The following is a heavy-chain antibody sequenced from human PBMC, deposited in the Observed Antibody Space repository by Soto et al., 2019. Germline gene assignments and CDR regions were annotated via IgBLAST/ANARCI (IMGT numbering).Heavy chain of an antibody. CDR1: GGSISSGGYY. CDR2: IYYSGST. J-gene: IGHJ5*02. CDR3: EREDSQVPYNWFDP. D-gene: IGHD2-15*01. V-gene: IGHV4-31*03. Sequence: PSETLSLTCTVSGGSISSGGYYWSWIRQHPGKGLEWIGYIYYSGSTYYNPSLKSRVTISVDTSKNQFSLKLSSVTAADTAVYYCEREDSQVPYNWFDPWGQGTLVTVSS.